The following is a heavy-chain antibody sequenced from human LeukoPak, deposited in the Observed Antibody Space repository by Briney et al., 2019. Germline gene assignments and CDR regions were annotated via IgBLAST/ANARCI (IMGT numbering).Heavy chain of an antibody. D-gene: IGHD6-13*01. CDR2: ISYDGSNK. V-gene: IGHV3-30-3*01. J-gene: IGHJ4*02. CDR3: ARDLGYSSSWHHFDY. Sequence: PGRSLRLSCAASGFTFSSYAMHWVRQAPGKGLEWVAVISYDGSNKYYADSVKGRFTISRDNSKNKLYLQMNSLRAEDTAVYYCARDLGYSSSWHHFDYWGQGTLVTVSS. CDR1: GFTFSSYA.